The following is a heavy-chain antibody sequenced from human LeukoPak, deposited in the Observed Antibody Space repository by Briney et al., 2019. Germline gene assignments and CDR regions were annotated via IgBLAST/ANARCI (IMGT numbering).Heavy chain of an antibody. J-gene: IGHJ4*02. V-gene: IGHV3-23*01. CDR1: GFTFNNYA. Sequence: GGSLRLFCAASGFTFNNYAMSWVRQAPGKGLEWVSSISGSGGSTYYADSVKGRFTISRDNSKNTLYLQMNSLRAEDTAVYYCAKVFSRHYFDYWGQGTLVTVSS. CDR3: AKVFSRHYFDY. CDR2: ISGSGGST. D-gene: IGHD2-21*01.